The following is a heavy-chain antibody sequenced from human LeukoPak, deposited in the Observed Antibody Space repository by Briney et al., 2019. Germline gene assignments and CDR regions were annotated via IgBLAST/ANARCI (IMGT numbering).Heavy chain of an antibody. CDR2: ISYDGSNK. Sequence: GRSLRLSCAASGFTFSTYVIHWVRQAPGKGLEWVAVISYDGSNKYYADSVKGRFTISRDNSKNTLYLQMNSLRAEDTAVYYCARETRSGIAATGAFDYWGQGTLVTVSS. CDR3: ARETRSGIAATGAFDY. J-gene: IGHJ4*02. D-gene: IGHD6-13*01. CDR1: GFTFSTYV. V-gene: IGHV3-30*19.